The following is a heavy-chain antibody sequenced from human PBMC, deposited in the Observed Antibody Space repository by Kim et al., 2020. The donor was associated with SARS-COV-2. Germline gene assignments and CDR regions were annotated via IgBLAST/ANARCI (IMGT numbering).Heavy chain of an antibody. CDR2: INHSGST. CDR3: ARRGIVAVVASTPKSAFDF. V-gene: IGHV4-34*01. Sequence: SETLSLTCAVYGGSFNGYYWSWIRQPPGKGLEWIGEINHSGSTNYNPSLKSRVTISVDTSKKQISLKLNSVTAADTAVYYCARRGIVAVVASTPKSAFDFWGQGTMVTVSS. CDR1: GGSFNGYY. D-gene: IGHD2-15*01. J-gene: IGHJ3*01.